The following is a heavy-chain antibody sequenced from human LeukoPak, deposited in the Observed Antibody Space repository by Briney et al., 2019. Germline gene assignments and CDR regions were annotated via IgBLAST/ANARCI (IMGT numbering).Heavy chain of an antibody. Sequence: GGSLRLSCAASGFTFSSYGMSWVRQAPGKGLEWVANIKQDGSEKYYVDSVKGRFTISRDNAKNSLYLQMNSLRAEDTAVYYCARDHSYDYVWGSYEDYWGQGTLVTVSS. CDR1: GFTFSSYG. D-gene: IGHD3-16*01. CDR2: IKQDGSEK. V-gene: IGHV3-7*01. J-gene: IGHJ4*02. CDR3: ARDHSYDYVWGSYEDY.